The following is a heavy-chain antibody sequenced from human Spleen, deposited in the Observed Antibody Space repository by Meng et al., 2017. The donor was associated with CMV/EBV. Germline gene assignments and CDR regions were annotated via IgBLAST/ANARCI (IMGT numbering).Heavy chain of an antibody. Sequence: GESLKISCAASGFTFSNYAMSWVRQAPGKGLEWVSVISSSGSTTKYADSVKGRFTISRDNSKNTVYLQMNSLRAEDTAVYYCARDITGTTGFDYWGQGTLVTVSS. CDR1: GFTFSNYA. CDR2: ISSSGSTT. J-gene: IGHJ4*02. CDR3: ARDITGTTGFDY. D-gene: IGHD1-7*01. V-gene: IGHV3-23*01.